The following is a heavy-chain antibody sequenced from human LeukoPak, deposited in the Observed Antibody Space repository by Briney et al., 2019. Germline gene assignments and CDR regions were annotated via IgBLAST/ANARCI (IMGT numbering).Heavy chain of an antibody. CDR3: ARAPSVRPISSYDY. J-gene: IGHJ4*02. CDR2: INHSGST. V-gene: IGHV4-34*01. CDR1: GGSVSGYY. Sequence: PSETLSLTCAVYGGSVSGYYWSWIRQPPGKGLEWIGEINHSGSTNYNPSLKSRVTISVDTSKNQFSLKLSSVTAADTAVYYCARAPSVRPISSYDYWGQGTLVTVSS. D-gene: IGHD3-3*01.